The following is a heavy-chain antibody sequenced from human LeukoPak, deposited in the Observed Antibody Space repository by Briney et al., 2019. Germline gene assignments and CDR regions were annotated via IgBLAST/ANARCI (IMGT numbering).Heavy chain of an antibody. D-gene: IGHD3-22*01. CDR2: ISGSGGST. V-gene: IGHV3-23*01. Sequence: GGSLGLSCAASGFTFSSYAMSWVRQAPGKGLEWVSAISGSGGSTYYADSVKGRFTISRDNSKNTLYLQMNSLRAEDTAVYYCAKDRDSSGYYYDYWGQGTLVTVSS. CDR3: AKDRDSSGYYYDY. J-gene: IGHJ4*02. CDR1: GFTFSSYA.